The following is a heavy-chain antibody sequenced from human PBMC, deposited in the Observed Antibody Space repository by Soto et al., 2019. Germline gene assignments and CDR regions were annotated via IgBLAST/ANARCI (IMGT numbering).Heavy chain of an antibody. J-gene: IGHJ4*02. Sequence: QITLKESGPTLVETTQTLTLTCTFSGFSLSTSGVGVAWIRQPPGKALEWLALIYWDDDKRYSPSLKSRLTITKATSKNQVVRTMTNMDPVDTATYYCADSLSTIIVGGVFFDYWGQGTLVTVSS. CDR1: GFSLSTSGVG. CDR3: ADSLSTIIVGGVFFDY. D-gene: IGHD3-22*01. CDR2: IYWDDDK. V-gene: IGHV2-5*02.